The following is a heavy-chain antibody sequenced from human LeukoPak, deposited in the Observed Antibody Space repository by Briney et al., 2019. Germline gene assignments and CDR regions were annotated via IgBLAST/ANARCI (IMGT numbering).Heavy chain of an antibody. D-gene: IGHD4-17*01. Sequence: GGSLRLSCAASGFTFSSYSMNWVPQAPGKGLEWVSYISSSSSMIYYADSVKGRFTISRGNAKNSLYLQMKSLRDEDTAIYYCARDYGDLPARVPYFDYWGQGTLVTVSS. J-gene: IGHJ4*02. V-gene: IGHV3-48*02. CDR1: GFTFSSYS. CDR3: ARDYGDLPARVPYFDY. CDR2: ISSSSSMI.